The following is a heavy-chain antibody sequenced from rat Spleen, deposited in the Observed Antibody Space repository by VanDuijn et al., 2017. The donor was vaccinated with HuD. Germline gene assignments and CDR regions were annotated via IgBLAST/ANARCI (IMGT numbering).Heavy chain of an antibody. CDR2: ISYDGSST. J-gene: IGHJ2*01. D-gene: IGHD3-1*01. CDR1: GFTFSNYD. Sequence: EVQLVESGGGLVQPGRSMKLPCAASGFTFSNYDMAWVRQAPTKGLEWVATISYDGSSTYYRDSVKGRFTISRDNAKSTLYLQMDSLRSEDTATYYCARQSPYYFDYWGQGVMVTVSS. V-gene: IGHV5-29*01. CDR3: ARQSPYYFDY.